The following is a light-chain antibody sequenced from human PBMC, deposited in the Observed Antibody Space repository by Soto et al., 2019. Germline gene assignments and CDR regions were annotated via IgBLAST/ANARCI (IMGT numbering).Light chain of an antibody. V-gene: IGLV1-40*01. CDR1: SSNIGAGYY. Sequence: QSVLTQPPSVSGAPGQRVTISCTGSSSNIGAGYYVHWYQQLPDTAPKLLIYGDNNRPSGVPDRFSDSKSGTSASLAITGLQAEDEADYYCQSYDRSLSGYVFGTGTQLTVL. J-gene: IGLJ1*01. CDR3: QSYDRSLSGYV. CDR2: GDN.